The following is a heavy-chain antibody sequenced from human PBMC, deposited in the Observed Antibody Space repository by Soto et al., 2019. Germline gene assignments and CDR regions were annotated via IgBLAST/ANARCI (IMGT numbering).Heavy chain of an antibody. CDR3: ARVDITMVRGVIITDNCFDP. CDR2: IIPIFGTA. J-gene: IGHJ5*02. CDR1: GGTFSSYA. Sequence: SVKVSCKASGGTFSSYAISWVRQAPGQGLEWMGGIIPIFGTANYVQKFQGRVTITADESTSTAYMELSSLRSEDTAVYYCARVDITMVRGVIITDNCFDPWGQGTLVTVSS. D-gene: IGHD3-10*01. V-gene: IGHV1-69*13.